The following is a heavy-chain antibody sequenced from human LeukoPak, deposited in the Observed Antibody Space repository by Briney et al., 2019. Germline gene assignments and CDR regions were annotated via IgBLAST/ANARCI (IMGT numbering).Heavy chain of an antibody. CDR1: GFTFSDYY. J-gene: IGHJ4*02. Sequence: GGSLRLSCAASGFTFSDYYMNWVRQAPGKGLEWVSVIYSGGSTYYADSVKGRFTISRDNSKNTLYLQMHSLRAEDTAVYYCARGDFWSGYYIVNWGQGTLVTVSS. V-gene: IGHV3-53*01. D-gene: IGHD3-3*01. CDR3: ARGDFWSGYYIVN. CDR2: IYSGGST.